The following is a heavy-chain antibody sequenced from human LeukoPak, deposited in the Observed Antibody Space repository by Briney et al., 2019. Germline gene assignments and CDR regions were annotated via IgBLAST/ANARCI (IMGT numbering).Heavy chain of an antibody. V-gene: IGHV3-21*01. CDR2: ISSSSSYI. J-gene: IGHJ4*02. CDR1: GFTFSGSA. Sequence: PGGSLRLSCAAAGFTFSGSAMHWVRQAPGKGLEWVSSISSSSSYIYYADSVKGRFTISRDNAKNSLYLQMNSLRAEDTAVYYCAREEYSSSSADYWGQGTLVTVSS. D-gene: IGHD6-6*01. CDR3: AREEYSSSSADY.